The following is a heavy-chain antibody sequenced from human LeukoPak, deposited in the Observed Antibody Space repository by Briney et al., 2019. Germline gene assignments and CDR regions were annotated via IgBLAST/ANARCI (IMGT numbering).Heavy chain of an antibody. J-gene: IGHJ4*02. CDR1: GFSLSSSGMC. CDR2: IDWDDDK. D-gene: IGHD1-26*01. V-gene: IGHV2-70*01. CDR3: ARIRGQVGAAFGNYFDY. Sequence: SGPTLVNPTQTLTLTCTFSGFSLSSSGMCVSWIRQPPGKALEWLALIDWDDDKYYNTSLKTRVTISKDTSKKQVVLTMTNMDPVDTVTYYCARIRGQVGAAFGNYFDYWGQGTLVTVSS.